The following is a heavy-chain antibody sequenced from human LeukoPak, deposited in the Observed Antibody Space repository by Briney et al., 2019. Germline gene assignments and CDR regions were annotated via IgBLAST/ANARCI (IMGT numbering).Heavy chain of an antibody. Sequence: GASVKVSCKASGYTFTSYAMHWVRQAPGQRLEWMGWINAGNDNTKYSQKFQGRVTITRDTSASTAYMELSSLRPEDTAVYYCARAPYYYDSSGYYYRRPFDYWGQGTLVSVSS. CDR1: GYTFTSYA. D-gene: IGHD3-22*01. CDR2: INAGNDNT. J-gene: IGHJ4*02. V-gene: IGHV1-3*01. CDR3: ARAPYYYDSSGYYYRRPFDY.